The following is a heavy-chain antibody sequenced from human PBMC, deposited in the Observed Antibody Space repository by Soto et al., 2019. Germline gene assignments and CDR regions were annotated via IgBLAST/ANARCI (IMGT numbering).Heavy chain of an antibody. V-gene: IGHV4-39*01. D-gene: IGHD3-3*01. CDR2: IYYSGST. J-gene: IGHJ4*02. Sequence: QLQLQESGPGLVKPSETLSLTCTVSGGSISSSSYYWGWIRQPPGKGLEWIGSIYYSGSTYYNPSLKSRVTISVDTSKNQFSLKLSSVTAADTAVYYCARQFNSKGYYDFWSGYLYYFDYWGQGTLVTVSS. CDR1: GGSISSSSYY. CDR3: ARQFNSKGYYDFWSGYLYYFDY.